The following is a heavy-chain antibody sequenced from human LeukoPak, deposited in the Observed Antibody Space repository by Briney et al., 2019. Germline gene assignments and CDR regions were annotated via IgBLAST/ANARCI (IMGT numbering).Heavy chain of an antibody. CDR1: GFTFGSYA. J-gene: IGHJ4*02. CDR2: ISGSGGRT. V-gene: IGHV3-23*01. Sequence: PGGSLRLSCAASGFTFGSYAMSWVRQAPGKGLEWVSSISGSGGRTYQLDSVKGRFTISRDNSKNTLYLQMNSLRAEDTAVYYCAKGYYYDSSGYSDYWGQGTLVTVSS. CDR3: AKGYYYDSSGYSDY. D-gene: IGHD3-22*01.